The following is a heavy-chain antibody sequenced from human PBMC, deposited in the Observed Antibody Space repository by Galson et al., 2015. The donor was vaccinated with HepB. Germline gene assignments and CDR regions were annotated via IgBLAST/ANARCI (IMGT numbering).Heavy chain of an antibody. CDR2: ISGSGGST. D-gene: IGHD5-12*01. CDR1: GFTFSSYA. CDR3: AKAYWGGYSGYELDY. Sequence: SLRLSCAASGFTFSSYAMSWVRQAPGKGLEWVSAISGSGGSTYYADSVKGRFTISRDNSKNTLYLQMNSLRAEDTAVYYCAKAYWGGYSGYELDYWGQGTLVTVSS. V-gene: IGHV3-23*01. J-gene: IGHJ4*02.